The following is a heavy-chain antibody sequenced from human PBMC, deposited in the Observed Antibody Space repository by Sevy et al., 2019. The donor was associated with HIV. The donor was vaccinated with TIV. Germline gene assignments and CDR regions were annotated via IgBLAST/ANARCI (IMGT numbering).Heavy chain of an antibody. CDR2: INPNRGGT. D-gene: IGHD3-9*01. J-gene: IGHJ6*03. CDR3: ARGGRDYDILTGSHYYYYMDV. Sequence: ASVKVSCKASGYTFTDYYMHWVRQAPGQGLEWMGWINPNRGGTNYAQKFQGRVTMTRDTSISTAYMELSRLRSDDTAVYYCARGGRDYDILTGSHYYYYMDVWGKGTTVTVSS. CDR1: GYTFTDYY. V-gene: IGHV1-2*02.